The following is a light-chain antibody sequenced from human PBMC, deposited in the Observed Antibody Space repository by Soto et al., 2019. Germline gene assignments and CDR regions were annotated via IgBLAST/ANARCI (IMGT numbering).Light chain of an antibody. J-gene: IGLJ2*01. CDR3: SSYTSSSTVL. CDR1: SSDVGGYNY. Sequence: QSALTQPASVSGSPGQSITISCTGTSSDVGGYNYVCWFQHHPGKAPKLMVYGVRNRPSGVSNRFSGSKSGNTASLTISGLQAEDEADYYCSSYTSSSTVLFGGGTKLTVL. CDR2: GVR. V-gene: IGLV2-14*03.